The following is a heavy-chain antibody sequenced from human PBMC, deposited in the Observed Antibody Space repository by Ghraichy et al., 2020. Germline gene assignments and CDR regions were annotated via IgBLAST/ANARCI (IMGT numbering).Heavy chain of an antibody. J-gene: IGHJ1*01. Sequence: SQTLSLTCAVYGGFFSGYFWSWIRQPPGKGLEWIGEINHSASTNYNPSLKSRVTISMDTSKNKFSLRLTSVTAADTAVYYCARVSRGNYGYFQHWGQGTLVTVSS. CDR3: ARVSRGNYGYFQH. D-gene: IGHD1-7*01. V-gene: IGHV4-34*01. CDR2: INHSAST. CDR1: GGFFSGYF.